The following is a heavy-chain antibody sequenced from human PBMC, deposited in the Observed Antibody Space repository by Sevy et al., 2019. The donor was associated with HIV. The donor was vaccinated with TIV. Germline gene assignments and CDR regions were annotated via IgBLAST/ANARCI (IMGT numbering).Heavy chain of an antibody. J-gene: IGHJ5*02. Sequence: SETLSLTCTVSSASFSAYYWSWIRQPAGKGLEWIGRDSTSGSTNYNPSLKSRVTMSLDTSKNHFSLKLSSVTAADPAISYCARDDLVVGGGSNWFDPWGQGALVTVSS. D-gene: IGHD3-10*01. CDR1: SASFSAYY. CDR3: ARDDLVVGGGSNWFDP. CDR2: DSTSGST. V-gene: IGHV4-4*07.